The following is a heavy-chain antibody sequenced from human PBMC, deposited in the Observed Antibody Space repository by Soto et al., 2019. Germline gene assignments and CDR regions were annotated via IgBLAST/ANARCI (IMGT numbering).Heavy chain of an antibody. D-gene: IGHD3-22*01. Sequence: SETLSLTCGVSGYPITSGFYWGWVRQSPGKGLEWIGGISYSAKTFYNPSLASRLSIAVDTSKNQFSLRLTSVTAADTALYYCTRGAGAPWVRFDSWGQGTLVTVSS. CDR3: TRGAGAPWVRFDS. V-gene: IGHV4-38-2*01. CDR1: GYPITSGFY. CDR2: ISYSAKT. J-gene: IGHJ4*02.